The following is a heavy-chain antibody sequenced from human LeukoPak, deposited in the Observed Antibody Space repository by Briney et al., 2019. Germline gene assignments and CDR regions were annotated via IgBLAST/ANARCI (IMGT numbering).Heavy chain of an antibody. J-gene: IGHJ6*03. CDR3: ARVEGSGSYYVLDYFYYMDV. Sequence: ASVKVSRKSSVYTFTRYEINWVRQATGQGLEWMGWMNPNSGNTGYAHKFQGRVTLTRNTSINTAYLELSSLRSGDTAVYYCARVEGSGSYYVLDYFYYMDVWGKGTTVTVSS. D-gene: IGHD1-26*01. CDR1: VYTFTRYE. CDR2: MNPNSGNT. V-gene: IGHV1-8*01.